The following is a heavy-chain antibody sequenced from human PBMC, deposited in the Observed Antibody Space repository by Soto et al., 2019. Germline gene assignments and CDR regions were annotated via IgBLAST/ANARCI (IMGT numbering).Heavy chain of an antibody. CDR1: GFTLSSYA. J-gene: IGHJ3*02. D-gene: IGHD3-10*01. V-gene: IGHV3-23*01. CDR2: ISGSGGST. Sequence: GGSLRLSCAASGFTLSSYAMSWVRQAPGKGLEWVSAISGSGGSTCYADSVKGRFTISRDNSKNTLYLQMNSLRAEDTAVYYCAKIRITMVRGVIDAFDIWGQGTMVTVSS. CDR3: AKIRITMVRGVIDAFDI.